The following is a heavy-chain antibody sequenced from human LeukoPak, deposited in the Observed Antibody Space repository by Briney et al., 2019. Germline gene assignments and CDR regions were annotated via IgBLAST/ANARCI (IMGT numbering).Heavy chain of an antibody. CDR2: INSDGSAT. V-gene: IGHV3-74*01. J-gene: IGHJ6*02. CDR3: TRDHGLDD. CDR1: GFTFSSYW. Sequence: GGSLRLSCAASGFTFSSYWMSWVRQAPGKGLMWVSQINSDGSATSCADPVKGRCTISRDNAKNMLYLEMNSLRVEDTAVYFCTRDHGLDDWGQGTTVTVPS.